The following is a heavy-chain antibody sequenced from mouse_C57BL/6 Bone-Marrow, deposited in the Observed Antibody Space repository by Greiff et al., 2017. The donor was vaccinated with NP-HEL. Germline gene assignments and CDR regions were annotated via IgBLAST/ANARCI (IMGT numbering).Heavy chain of an antibody. CDR2: ISSGSSTI. D-gene: IGHD1-1*01. J-gene: IGHJ3*01. CDR3: ARPTFYDYGSSWFAY. CDR1: GFTFSDYG. V-gene: IGHV5-17*01. Sequence: EVQRVESGGGLVKPGGSLKLSCAASGFTFSDYGMHWVRQAPEKGLEWVAYISSGSSTIYYADTVTGRFTISRDNAKNTLFLQMTSLRSEDTAMYYCARPTFYDYGSSWFAYWGQGTLVTVSA.